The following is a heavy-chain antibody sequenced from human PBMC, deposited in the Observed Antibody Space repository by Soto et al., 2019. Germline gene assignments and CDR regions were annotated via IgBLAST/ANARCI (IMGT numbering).Heavy chain of an antibody. D-gene: IGHD2-15*01. CDR3: ARDGPCNGRGLDY. CDR1: GYTFTSYG. Sequence: QVQLVQSGAEVKKPGASVKVSCKASGYTFTSYGISWVRQSPGQGLEWVGWISAYNGNPNHAQKLQGRVTMTTDTCTRTAYLELRSLSSDATAVDYCARDGPCNGRGLDYWGQGTLVTVSS. J-gene: IGHJ4*02. V-gene: IGHV1-18*01. CDR2: ISAYNGNP.